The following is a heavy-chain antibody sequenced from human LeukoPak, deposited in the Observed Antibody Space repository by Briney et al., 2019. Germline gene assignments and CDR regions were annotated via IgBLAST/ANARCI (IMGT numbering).Heavy chain of an antibody. CDR3: ARDGLLGTFDY. CDR1: GYTFTGYY. D-gene: IGHD1-1*01. CDR2: INPSGGSI. J-gene: IGHJ4*02. V-gene: IGHV1-46*01. Sequence: ASVKVSCKASGYTFTGYYMYWVRQAPGQGLEWMGIINPSGGSIRYAQKFQGRVTMTRDTSTSTVYMELSSLRSEDTAVYYCARDGLLGTFDYWGQGTLVTVSS.